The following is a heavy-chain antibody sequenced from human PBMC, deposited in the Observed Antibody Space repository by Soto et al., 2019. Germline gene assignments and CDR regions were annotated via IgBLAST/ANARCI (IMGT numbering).Heavy chain of an antibody. CDR1: GGSISSGGYS. CDR2: IYYSGST. J-gene: IGHJ5*02. V-gene: IGHV4-31*03. CDR3: ARSVDP. Sequence: QVQLQESGPGLVKPSQTLSLTCTVYGGSISSGGYSWSWLRQHPGKGLEWSGYIYYSGSTYYNPSLKGRVTISVDTSKNQFSLKLSAVTAAATDVYYCARSVDPWGQGTLVTVSS.